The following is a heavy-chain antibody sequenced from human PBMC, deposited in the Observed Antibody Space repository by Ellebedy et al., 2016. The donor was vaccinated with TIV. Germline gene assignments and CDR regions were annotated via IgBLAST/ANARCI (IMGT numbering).Heavy chain of an antibody. CDR1: GYTFASYD. CDR3: ARGRRDNWSSYLFDQ. D-gene: IGHD1-1*01. J-gene: IGHJ4*02. V-gene: IGHV1-8*01. Sequence: AASVKVSCKASGYTFASYDINWVRQANGQGLEWMGWMNPKSGNTGYAQKFQGRVTMTRNTSISTAFMELSSLRSEDTAVDYCARGRRDNWSSYLFDQWGQGTLVPVSS. CDR2: MNPKSGNT.